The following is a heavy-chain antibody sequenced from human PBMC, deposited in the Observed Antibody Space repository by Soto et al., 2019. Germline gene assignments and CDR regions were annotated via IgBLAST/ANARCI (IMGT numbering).Heavy chain of an antibody. J-gene: IGHJ4*02. Sequence: SDTLSLTWTVSSGSISSSSDCGVVIRHPPGKGREWIGSIYYSGSTYYNPSLKSRVTISVDTSKNQFSLKLSSVTAADTAVYYCARRGAMTTVTSFEYWGQGTLVTVSS. CDR3: ARRGAMTTVTSFEY. V-gene: IGHV4-39*01. D-gene: IGHD4-17*01. CDR2: IYYSGST. CDR1: SGSISSSSDC.